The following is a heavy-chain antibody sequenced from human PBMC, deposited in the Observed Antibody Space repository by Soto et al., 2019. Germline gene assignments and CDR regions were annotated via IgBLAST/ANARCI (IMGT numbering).Heavy chain of an antibody. D-gene: IGHD3-9*01. CDR3: ARDPKFLRYFDWSQHWFDP. J-gene: IGHJ5*02. V-gene: IGHV3-21*01. CDR1: GFTFSSYS. Sequence: EVQLVESGGGLVKPGGSLRLSCAASGFTFSSYSMNWVRQAPGKGLEWVSSISSSSSYIYYADSVKGRFTISRDNAKNSLYLQMNSLRAEDTAVYYCARDPKFLRYFDWSQHWFDPWGQGTLGPVSS. CDR2: ISSSSSYI.